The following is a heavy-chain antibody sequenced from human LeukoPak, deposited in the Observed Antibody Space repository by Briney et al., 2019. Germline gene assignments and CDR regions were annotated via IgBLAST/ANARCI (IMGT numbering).Heavy chain of an antibody. CDR1: VYTFTSYG. CDR3: ARETGTGDYYYGMDV. J-gene: IGHJ6*04. D-gene: IGHD1-1*01. Sequence: ASVKVSCKASVYTFTSYGISWVRQAPGQGLEWMGWISAYNGNTNYAQKLQGRVTMTTDTSTSTAYMELRSLRSDDTAVYYCARETGTGDYYYGMDVWGKGTTVTVSS. CDR2: ISAYNGNT. V-gene: IGHV1-18*04.